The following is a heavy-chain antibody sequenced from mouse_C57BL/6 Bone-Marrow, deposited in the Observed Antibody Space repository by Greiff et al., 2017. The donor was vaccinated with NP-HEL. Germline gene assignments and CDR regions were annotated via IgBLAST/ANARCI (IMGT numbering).Heavy chain of an antibody. CDR2: INPGCGGT. J-gene: IGHJ2*01. V-gene: IGHV1-54*01. CDR3: STSLWLRRYYFDY. Sequence: QVQLQQSGAELVRPGTSVKVSCKASGYAFTNYLIEWVKQRPGQGLEWIGVINPGCGGTNYNEKFKGKATLTADKSSSTAYMQLSSLTSEDSAVYYCSTSLWLRRYYFDYWGKGTTLTVSS. D-gene: IGHD2-2*01. CDR1: GYAFTNYL.